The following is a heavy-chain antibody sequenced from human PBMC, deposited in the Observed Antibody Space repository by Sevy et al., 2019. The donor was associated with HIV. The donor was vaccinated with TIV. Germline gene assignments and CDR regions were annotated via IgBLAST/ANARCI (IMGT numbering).Heavy chain of an antibody. CDR1: GGTFSSYA. J-gene: IGHJ6*02. CDR2: IIPIFGTA. D-gene: IGHD2-2*02. V-gene: IGHV1-69*13. Sequence: ASVKVSCKASGGTFSSYAISWVRQAPGQGLEWMGGIIPIFGTANYAQKFQGRVTITADESTSTAYMELSSLRSEDTAVYYWARARYCSSTSCYTLGVYYYYGMDVGGQGTTVTVSS. CDR3: ARARYCSSTSCYTLGVYYYYGMDV.